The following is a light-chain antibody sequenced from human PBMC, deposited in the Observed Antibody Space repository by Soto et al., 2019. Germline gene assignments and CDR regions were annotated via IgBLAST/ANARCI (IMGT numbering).Light chain of an antibody. Sequence: TQIPQSPATLSASVGDRVTITRRASQSMSRWLTWYQQKPGKAPKLLIYEASSLESGVRSRFSGSGSGTEFSLTIAGLEPDDLATYYCKQFNRYPITLGQGTRGEMK. J-gene: IGKJ5*01. CDR1: QSMSRW. CDR2: EAS. V-gene: IGKV1-5*01. CDR3: KQFNRYPIT.